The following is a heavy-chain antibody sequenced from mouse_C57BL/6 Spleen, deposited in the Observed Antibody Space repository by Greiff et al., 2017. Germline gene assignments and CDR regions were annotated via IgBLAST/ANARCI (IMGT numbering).Heavy chain of an antibody. Sequence: VQLLQSVAELVKPGASVKLSCTASGFNIKDYYMHWVKQRTEQGLEWIGRLDPEAGETKSAPKFQGKATITADTSSNTAYRQLSSRTSEDTAVYYSASRYGNYLAWFAYWGKGTQVTVSA. CDR2: LDPEAGET. CDR1: GFNIKDYY. CDR3: ASRYGNYLAWFAY. D-gene: IGHD2-1*01. J-gene: IGHJ3*01. V-gene: IGHV14-2*01.